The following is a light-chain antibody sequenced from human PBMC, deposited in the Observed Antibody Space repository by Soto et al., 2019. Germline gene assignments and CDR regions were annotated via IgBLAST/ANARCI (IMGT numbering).Light chain of an antibody. CDR3: QAWGTGVL. CDR2: INGVGSH. J-gene: IGLJ2*01. V-gene: IGLV4-69*01. CDR1: SGHSSYA. Sequence: QPVLSQSPSASASLGASVKLTCTLSSGHSSYAIAWHQKQPEKGTRYLLKINGVGSHTKGDGIPDRFSGSSSGAERYLAVAGLQSEEEAEHYWQAWGTGVLFGEGTKLTVL.